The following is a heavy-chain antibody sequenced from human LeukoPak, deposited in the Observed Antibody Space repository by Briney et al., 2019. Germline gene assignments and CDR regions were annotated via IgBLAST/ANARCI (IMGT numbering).Heavy chain of an antibody. J-gene: IGHJ6*04. CDR1: GGSFSGYY. D-gene: IGHD3-9*01. V-gene: IGHV4-34*01. CDR3: ARDPGRYFDWLPASQYGMDV. CDR2: INHSGST. Sequence: SETLSLTCAVYGGSFSGYYWSWIRQPPGKGLEWIGEINHSGSTNYNPSLKSRVTISVDTSKNQFSLKLSPVTAADTAVYYCARDPGRYFDWLPASQYGMDVWGKGTTVTVSS.